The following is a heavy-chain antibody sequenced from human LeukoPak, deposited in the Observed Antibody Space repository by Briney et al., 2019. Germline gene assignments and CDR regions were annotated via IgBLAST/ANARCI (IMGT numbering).Heavy chain of an antibody. CDR1: GFTFDDYV. CDR3: ARAGHSSSSLDY. Sequence: GGSLRLSCEASGFTFDDYVMSWVRQAPGKGLEWVSDISRNGDSTGYADSVKGRFTMSRDNAKTSLFLQMNSLRAEDTALYYCARAGHSSSSLDYWGQGTLVTVSS. D-gene: IGHD6-19*01. CDR2: ISRNGDST. V-gene: IGHV3-20*04. J-gene: IGHJ4*02.